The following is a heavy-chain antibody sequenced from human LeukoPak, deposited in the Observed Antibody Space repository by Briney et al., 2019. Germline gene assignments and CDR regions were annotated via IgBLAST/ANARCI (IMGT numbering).Heavy chain of an antibody. D-gene: IGHD3-16*02. CDR2: IYYSGSP. V-gene: IGHV4-39*01. CDR3: ARQGHDYVWGSYRYIY. J-gene: IGHJ4*02. Sequence: SETLSLTCTVSGGSISSSSYYWGWIRQPPGKGLEWIGSIYYSGSPYYNPSLKSRVTISVDTSKNPFSLKLSSVTAADTAVYYCARQGHDYVWGSYRYIYWGQGTLVTVSS. CDR1: GGSISSSSYY.